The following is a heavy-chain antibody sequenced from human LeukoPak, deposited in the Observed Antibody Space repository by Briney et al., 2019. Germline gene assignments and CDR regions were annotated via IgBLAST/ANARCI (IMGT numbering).Heavy chain of an antibody. V-gene: IGHV1-2*04. Sequence: ASVKVSCKASGGTFSSYAISWVRQAPGQGLEWMGWINPNSGGTNYAQKFQGWVTMTRDTSISTAYMELSRLRSDDTAVYYCARNSGGSYGNDAFDIWGQGTMVTVSS. CDR2: INPNSGGT. CDR1: GGTFSSYA. J-gene: IGHJ3*02. D-gene: IGHD1-26*01. CDR3: ARNSGGSYGNDAFDI.